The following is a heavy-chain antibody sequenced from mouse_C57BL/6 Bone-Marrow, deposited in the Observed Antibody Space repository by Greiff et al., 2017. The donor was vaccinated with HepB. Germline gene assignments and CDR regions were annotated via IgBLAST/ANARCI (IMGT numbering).Heavy chain of an antibody. D-gene: IGHD4-1*02. Sequence: EVKLQESGGGLVKPGGSLKLSCAASGFTFSSYAMSWVRQTPEKRLEWVATISDGGSYTYYPDNVKGRFTISRDNAKNNLYLQMSHLKSEDTAMYYCARGDQLGLYYFGYWGQGTTLTVSS. J-gene: IGHJ2*01. CDR1: GFTFSSYA. CDR3: ARGDQLGLYYFGY. V-gene: IGHV5-4*03. CDR2: ISDGGSYT.